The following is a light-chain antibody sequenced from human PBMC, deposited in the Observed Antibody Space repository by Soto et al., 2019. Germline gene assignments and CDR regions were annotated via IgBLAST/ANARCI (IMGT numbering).Light chain of an antibody. CDR2: EVS. CDR3: SSYTSSSTLPYV. Sequence: LTQPASVSGSPGQSITISCTGTSSDVGGYNYVSWYQQHPGKAPKLMIYEVSNRPSGVSNRFSGSKSGNTAPLTISGLQAEDEADYYCSSYTSSSTLPYVFGTGTKVTVL. V-gene: IGLV2-14*01. CDR1: SSDVGGYNY. J-gene: IGLJ1*01.